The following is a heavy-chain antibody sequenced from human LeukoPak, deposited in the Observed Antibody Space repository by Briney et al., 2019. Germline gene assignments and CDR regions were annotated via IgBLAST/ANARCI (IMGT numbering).Heavy chain of an antibody. J-gene: IGHJ4*02. CDR1: GGSISSGGYY. D-gene: IGHD4-17*01. V-gene: IGHV4-39*01. CDR3: ANGYGDYDRFDY. CDR2: IYYSGST. Sequence: SQTLSLTCTVSGGSISSGGYYWGWIRQPPGKGLEWIGSIYYSGSTYYNPSLKSRVTISVDTSKNQFSLKLSSVTAADTAVYYCANGYGDYDRFDYWGQGTLVTVSS.